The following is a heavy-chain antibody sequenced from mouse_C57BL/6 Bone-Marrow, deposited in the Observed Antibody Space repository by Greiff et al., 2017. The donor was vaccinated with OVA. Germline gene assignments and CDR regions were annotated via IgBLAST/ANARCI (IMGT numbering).Heavy chain of an antibody. CDR1: GYTFTDYE. D-gene: IGHD2-1*01. V-gene: IGHV1-15*01. Sequence: VQLQQSGAELVRPGASVTLSCKASGYTFTDYEMHWVTQTPVHGLEWIGAIDPETGGTAYNQKFKGKAILTADKSSSTAYMELRSLTSEDSAVYYCTRGGIYYGNPWFAYWGQGTLVTVSA. CDR3: TRGGIYYGNPWFAY. CDR2: IDPETGGT. J-gene: IGHJ3*01.